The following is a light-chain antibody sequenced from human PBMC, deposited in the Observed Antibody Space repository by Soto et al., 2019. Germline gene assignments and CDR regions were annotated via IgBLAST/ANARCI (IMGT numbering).Light chain of an antibody. CDR3: QQSYTTPWT. J-gene: IGKJ1*01. Sequence: DIQMTQSPSSLSASVGDRVTITCRASQTISNFLNWYQQKPGKVPKVLIYAASSLQSGVPSRFSGSGSGTDFTLTISSLQPEDFATYYCQQSYTTPWTFGQGTKVDFK. V-gene: IGKV1-39*01. CDR1: QTISNF. CDR2: AAS.